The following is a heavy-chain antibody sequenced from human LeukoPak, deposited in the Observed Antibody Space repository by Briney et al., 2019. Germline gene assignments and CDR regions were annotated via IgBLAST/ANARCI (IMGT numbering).Heavy chain of an antibody. CDR1: GFTFSSYA. CDR3: ARDMDYDILTGQDWFDP. Sequence: PGRSLRLSCAASGFTFSSYAMHWVRQAPGKGLEWVAVIPYDGSNKYYADSVKGRFTISRDNSKNTLYLQMNSLRAEDTAVYYCARDMDYDILTGQDWFDPWGQGTLVTVSS. D-gene: IGHD3-9*01. J-gene: IGHJ5*02. CDR2: IPYDGSNK. V-gene: IGHV3-30*04.